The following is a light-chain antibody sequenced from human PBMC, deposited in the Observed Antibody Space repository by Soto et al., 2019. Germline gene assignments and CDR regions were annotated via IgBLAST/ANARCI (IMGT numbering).Light chain of an antibody. V-gene: IGKV1-33*01. Sequence: DIQMTQSPSSLSASVGDRVTITCQASQDISNYLNWYQQKPGKAPKLLIYDASNLETGVPSRFSGSGSGTDFTFTINSLQPEDVATYYCQRFDNLPQWTFGQGTKVEIK. CDR3: QRFDNLPQWT. J-gene: IGKJ1*01. CDR1: QDISNY. CDR2: DAS.